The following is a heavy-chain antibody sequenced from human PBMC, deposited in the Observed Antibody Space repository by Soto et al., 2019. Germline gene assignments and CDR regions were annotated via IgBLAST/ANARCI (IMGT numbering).Heavy chain of an antibody. Sequence: QVQLVQSGAEVKKPGASVKISCKASGYTFTSYYMHWVRQAPGQGLEWMGIINPSGGSTNYAKKPHGRVDMNMDTATSTIYIRLNSLMTEDTAVYYSARPPYRESINAVFNALDYWGKGTLVTVSS. CDR1: GYTFTSYY. D-gene: IGHD2-8*01. CDR2: INPSGGST. CDR3: ARPPYRESINAVFNALDY. J-gene: IGHJ4*02. V-gene: IGHV1-46*01.